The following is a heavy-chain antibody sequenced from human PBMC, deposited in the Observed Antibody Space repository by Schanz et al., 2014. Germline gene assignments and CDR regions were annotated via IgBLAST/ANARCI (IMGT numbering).Heavy chain of an antibody. CDR1: GYIFGSHG. J-gene: IGHJ3*02. CDR2: INAHTGNT. Sequence: QGQLVQSGAEVRKPGASVKVSCKASGYIFGSHGMTRVRQAPGQGPELMGWINAHTGNTQYAQKFQGRVNMTRDTVTATVHLELTRLRTDDTAIYYCARVHIATYHYNSPGAFDIWGQGTRVTVSS. D-gene: IGHD3-10*01. CDR3: ARVHIATYHYNSPGAFDI. V-gene: IGHV1-18*01.